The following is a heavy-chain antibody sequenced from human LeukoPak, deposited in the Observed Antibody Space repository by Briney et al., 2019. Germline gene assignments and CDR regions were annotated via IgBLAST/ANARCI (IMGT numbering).Heavy chain of an antibody. V-gene: IGHV4-59*10. CDR2: IYTSGST. D-gene: IGHD2-2*01. Sequence: SETLSLTCAVYGGSFSSYYWSWIGQPAGKGLEWIGRIYTSGSTNYNPSLKSRVTMSVDTSKNQFSLKLSSVTAADTAVYYCARVPAAMSGYYYMDVWGKGTTVTISS. CDR1: GGSFSSYY. CDR3: ARVPAAMSGYYYMDV. J-gene: IGHJ6*03.